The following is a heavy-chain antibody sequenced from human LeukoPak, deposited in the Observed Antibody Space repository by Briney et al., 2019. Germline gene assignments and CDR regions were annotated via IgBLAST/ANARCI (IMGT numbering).Heavy chain of an antibody. V-gene: IGHV3-21*01. CDR3: ARDPLMKYSSGWFDY. D-gene: IGHD6-19*01. J-gene: IGHJ4*02. Sequence: PGGSLRLSCAASGFTFSSYSMNWVRQAPGKGLEWVSSISSSSGYIYYADSVKGRFTISRDNAKNSLYLQMNSLRAEDTAVYYCARDPLMKYSSGWFDYWGQGTLVTVSS. CDR2: ISSSSGYI. CDR1: GFTFSSYS.